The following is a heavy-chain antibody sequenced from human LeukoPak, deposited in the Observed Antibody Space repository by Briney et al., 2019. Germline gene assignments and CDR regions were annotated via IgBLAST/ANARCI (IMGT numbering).Heavy chain of an antibody. V-gene: IGHV3-9*01. CDR2: ISWNSVIM. Sequence: PGGSLRLSCAASGFNFNDYAMHWIRLVPGKGLEWLSGISWNSVIMTYADSAKGRFTISRDNARNSLFLQMNSLRDEDTALYYCATRREREPFHYWGQGTLVTVSS. CDR1: GFNFNDYA. CDR3: ATRREREPFHY. D-gene: IGHD1-26*01. J-gene: IGHJ4*02.